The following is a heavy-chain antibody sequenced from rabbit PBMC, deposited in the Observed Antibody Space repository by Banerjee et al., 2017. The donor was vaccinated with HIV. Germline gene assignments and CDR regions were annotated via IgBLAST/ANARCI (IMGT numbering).Heavy chain of an antibody. CDR1: GFDFSRFYC. J-gene: IGHJ6*01. D-gene: IGHD8-1*01. CDR2: IYTGSGGT. CDR3: SRRPSGSIYCHDL. Sequence: QQQLEESGGGLVKPEGSLTLTCKASGFDFSRFYCMCWVRQAPGKGLEWIGCIYTGSGGTWYASWAKGRFTISKTSSTTVTLQMSSLTAADTATYFCSRRPSGSIYCHDLWGPGTLVTVS. V-gene: IGHV1S45*01.